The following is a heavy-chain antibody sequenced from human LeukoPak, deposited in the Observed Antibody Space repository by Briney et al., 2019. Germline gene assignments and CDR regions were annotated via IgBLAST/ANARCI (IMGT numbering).Heavy chain of an antibody. CDR1: GGSISSGSSY. CDR3: AREGCSSTSCYTPYYCYYGMDV. Sequence: SQTLSLTCTVSGGSISSGSSYWSWIRQPAGKGLEWIGRIYTSGSTNYNPSLKSRVTISVDTSKNQFSLKLSSVTAADTAVYYCAREGCSSTSCYTPYYCYYGMDVWGQRTTVTVSS. D-gene: IGHD2-2*02. CDR2: IYTSGST. V-gene: IGHV4-61*02. J-gene: IGHJ6*02.